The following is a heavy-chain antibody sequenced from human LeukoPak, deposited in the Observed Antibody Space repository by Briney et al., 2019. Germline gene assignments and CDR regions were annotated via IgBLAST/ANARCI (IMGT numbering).Heavy chain of an antibody. J-gene: IGHJ4*02. Sequence: GGSLRLSCAASGFTFSSHSMNWVRQAPGKGLEWVSSISSSSIYIYYADSVKGRFTISRDNAKNTLYLQIHSLNTEDTGVYFCARHTWTTGTSYWGQGTLVTVSS. CDR2: ISSSSIYI. CDR3: ARHTWTTGTSY. V-gene: IGHV3-21*03. CDR1: GFTFSSHS. D-gene: IGHD1-1*01.